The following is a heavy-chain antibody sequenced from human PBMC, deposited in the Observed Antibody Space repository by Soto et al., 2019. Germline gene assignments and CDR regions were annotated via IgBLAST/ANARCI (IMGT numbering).Heavy chain of an antibody. Sequence: EVPLLESGGGLVQPGGSLRLSCAASGFTFSSYAMRWVRQAPVKGLEWVSAISGSGGSTYYADSVKGRFTISRDNSKNTLSLQMNSLRAEDMAVYYCARRGSGSYYDYWGQGTLVTVSS. CDR2: ISGSGGST. J-gene: IGHJ4*02. CDR1: GFTFSSYA. D-gene: IGHD1-26*01. CDR3: ARRGSGSYYDY. V-gene: IGHV3-23*01.